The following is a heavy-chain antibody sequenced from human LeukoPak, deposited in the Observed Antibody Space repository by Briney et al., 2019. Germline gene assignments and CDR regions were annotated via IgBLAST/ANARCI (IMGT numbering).Heavy chain of an antibody. D-gene: IGHD2-21*02. Sequence: GGTLRLSCSASGFTFSRYAMHWVRQAPGKGLEYVSAISSNGGSTYYADSVKGRFTISRDNSRNTLHLQMSSLRVEDTAVYYCVREIRAISVTADWGQGTLVTVSS. V-gene: IGHV3-64D*06. CDR2: ISSNGGST. CDR1: GFTFSRYA. J-gene: IGHJ4*02. CDR3: VREIRAISVTAD.